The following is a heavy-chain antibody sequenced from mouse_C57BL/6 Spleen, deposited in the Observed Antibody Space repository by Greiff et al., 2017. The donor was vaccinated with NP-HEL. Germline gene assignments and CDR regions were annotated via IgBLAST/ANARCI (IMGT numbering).Heavy chain of an antibody. CDR3: ARTGGNYYAMDY. CDR2: IYPSDSET. Sequence: QVQLQQPGAELVRPGSSVKLSCKASGYTFTSYWMDWVKQRPGQGLEWIGNIYPSDSETHYNQKFKDKATLTVDKSSSTAYMQLISLTSEDSAVYYCARTGGNYYAMDYWGQGTSVTVSS. V-gene: IGHV1-61*01. J-gene: IGHJ4*01. D-gene: IGHD2-1*01. CDR1: GYTFTSYW.